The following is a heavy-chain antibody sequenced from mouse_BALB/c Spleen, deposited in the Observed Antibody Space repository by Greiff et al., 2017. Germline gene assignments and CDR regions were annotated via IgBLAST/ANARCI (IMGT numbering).Heavy chain of an antibody. J-gene: IGHJ3*01. V-gene: IGHV6-6*02. CDR1: GFTFSNYW. CDR3: TRYGYDAWFAY. CDR2: IRLKSNNYAT. D-gene: IGHD2-2*01. Sequence: EVKLQESGGGLVQPGGSMKLSCVASGFTFSNYWMNWVRQSPEKGLEWVAEIRLKSNNYATHYAESVKGRFTISRDDSKSSVYLQMNNLRAEDTGIYYCTRYGYDAWFAYWGQGTLVTVSA.